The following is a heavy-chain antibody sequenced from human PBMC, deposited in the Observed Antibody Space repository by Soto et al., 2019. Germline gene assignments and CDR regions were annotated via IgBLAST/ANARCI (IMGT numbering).Heavy chain of an antibody. CDR2: INEDSSYI. CDR1: GFSFISYS. CDR3: VRDFGWYFRSGYMDV. D-gene: IGHD3-3*01. Sequence: EVQLVESGGGLVKPGGSLRLSCAASGFSFISYSMNWVRQAPGKGLEWVSSINEDSSYIYYAHSLRGRFTISRDNAKDSLYLQMNSLRVEDTAVYYCVRDFGWYFRSGYMDVWGDGATVTVSS. J-gene: IGHJ6*03. V-gene: IGHV3-21*02.